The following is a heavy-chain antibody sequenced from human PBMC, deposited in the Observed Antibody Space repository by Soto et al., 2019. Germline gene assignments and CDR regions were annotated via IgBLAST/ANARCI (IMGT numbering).Heavy chain of an antibody. CDR1: GFRFTTYW. Sequence: GESLKISCKGSGFRFTTYWIGWVRPMPGKGLEWMGIIYPSDSSTRYNPSLQGQVTLSADNSITTAYLEWRSLKASDTAMYYCVKLYTVSSHFDSWGQGTLVTVSS. CDR3: VKLYTVSSHFDS. J-gene: IGHJ4*02. D-gene: IGHD2-2*02. V-gene: IGHV5-51*01. CDR2: IYPSDSST.